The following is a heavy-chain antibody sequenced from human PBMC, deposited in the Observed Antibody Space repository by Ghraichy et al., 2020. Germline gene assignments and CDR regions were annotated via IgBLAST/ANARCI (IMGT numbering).Heavy chain of an antibody. V-gene: IGHV1-18*04. CDR1: GYTFTSYG. Sequence: ASVKVSCEASGYTFTSYGISWVRQAPGQGLEWMGWISAYNGNTNYAQKLQGRVTMTTDTSTSTAYMELRSLRSDDTAVYYCARGGKRYCSSTSCQSPFDYWGQGTLVTVSS. D-gene: IGHD2-2*01. CDR2: ISAYNGNT. CDR3: ARGGKRYCSSTSCQSPFDY. J-gene: IGHJ4*02.